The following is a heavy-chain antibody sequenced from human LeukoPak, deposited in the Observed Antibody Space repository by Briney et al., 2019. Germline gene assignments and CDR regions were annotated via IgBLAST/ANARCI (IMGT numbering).Heavy chain of an antibody. CDR1: GYTFTGYY. D-gene: IGHD5-18*01. CDR3: ARVHQVPDMAAFDY. J-gene: IGHJ4*02. CDR2: IIPIFGTA. Sequence: SVKVSCKASGYTFTGYYMHWVRQAPGQGLEWMGGIIPIFGTANYAQKFQGRVTITADESTSTAYMELSSLRSEDTAVYYCARVHQVPDMAAFDYWGQGTLVTVSS. V-gene: IGHV1-69*13.